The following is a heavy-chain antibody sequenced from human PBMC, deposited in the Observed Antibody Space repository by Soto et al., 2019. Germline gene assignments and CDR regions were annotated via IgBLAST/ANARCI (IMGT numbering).Heavy chain of an antibody. CDR2: IYYSGST. Sequence: PSETLSLTCTVSGGSISGYYWSWIRQPPGKGLEWIGYIYYSGSTNYNPSLKSRVTISVDTSKNQFSLKLSSVTAADTAVYYCARRGYSYGYQYWFDPWGQGTLVTVSS. CDR3: ARRGYSYGYQYWFDP. J-gene: IGHJ5*02. CDR1: GGSISGYY. D-gene: IGHD5-18*01. V-gene: IGHV4-59*08.